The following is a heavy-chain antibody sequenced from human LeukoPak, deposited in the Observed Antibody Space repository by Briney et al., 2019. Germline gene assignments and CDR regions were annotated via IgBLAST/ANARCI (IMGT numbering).Heavy chain of an antibody. Sequence: SETLSLTCTVSGGSISSYYWSWIRQPAGKELEWIGRIYTAGDTVYNPSLKSRVTLSVDTSKNQFSLNLSSMTAADTDVYYCARSGSGYDFEYWGQGTLVTVSS. CDR3: ARSGSGYDFEY. CDR1: GGSISSYY. J-gene: IGHJ4*02. CDR2: IYTAGDT. D-gene: IGHD3-22*01. V-gene: IGHV4-4*07.